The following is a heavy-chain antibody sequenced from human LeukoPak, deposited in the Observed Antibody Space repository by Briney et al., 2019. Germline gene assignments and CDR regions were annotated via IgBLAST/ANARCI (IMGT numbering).Heavy chain of an antibody. J-gene: IGHJ4*02. CDR3: VREKMGNLDY. CDR2: INVSGGNT. V-gene: IGHV1-46*01. CDR1: GNTFTSYF. D-gene: IGHD5-24*01. Sequence: ASVKVSCKPSGNTFTSYFIHWVRQAPGQGLQWLGIINVSGGNTIYAQKFQGRVTVTRDTSTSTVYMELSSLTSEDTAIYYCVREKMGNLDYWGQGTLVTVSS.